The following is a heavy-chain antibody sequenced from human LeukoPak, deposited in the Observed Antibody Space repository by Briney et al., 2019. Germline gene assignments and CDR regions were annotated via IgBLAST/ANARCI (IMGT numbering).Heavy chain of an antibody. CDR3: ARKEYCSGSSYFFDY. CDR2: ISAYNGNT. D-gene: IGHD3-10*01. Sequence: ASVKVSCKASGYTFTSYGISWVRQAPGQGLEWMGWISAYNGNTNYAQKLQGRVTMTTDTSTSTAYMELRSLRSDDTAVYYCARKEYCSGSSYFFDYWGQGTLVTVSS. V-gene: IGHV1-18*01. CDR1: GYTFTSYG. J-gene: IGHJ4*02.